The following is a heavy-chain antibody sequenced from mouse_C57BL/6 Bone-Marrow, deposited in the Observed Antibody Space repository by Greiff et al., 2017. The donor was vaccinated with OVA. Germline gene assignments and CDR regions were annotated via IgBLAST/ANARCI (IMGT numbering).Heavy chain of an antibody. V-gene: IGHV1-26*01. Sequence: VQLQQSGPELVKPGASVKISCKASGYTFTDYYMNWVKQSHGKSLEWIGDINPNNGGTSYNQKFKGKATLTVDKSSSTAYMELRSLTSEDSAVYYCEAQATAYWGQGTLVTVSA. CDR1: GYTFTDYY. D-gene: IGHD3-2*02. J-gene: IGHJ3*01. CDR3: EAQATAY. CDR2: INPNNGGT.